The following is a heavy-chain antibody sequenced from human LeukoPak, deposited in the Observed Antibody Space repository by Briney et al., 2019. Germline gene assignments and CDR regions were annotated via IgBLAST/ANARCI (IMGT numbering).Heavy chain of an antibody. D-gene: IGHD6-6*01. V-gene: IGHV3-20*04. Sequence: GGSLRLSCAASGFTFDDYGMSWVRQAPGKGLEWVSGITRNGGSTGYADSVKGRFTISRDNAKNSLYLQMNSLRDEDTALYYCARATSSSGYYYYYMDVWGKGTTVTVSS. J-gene: IGHJ6*03. CDR1: GFTFDDYG. CDR3: ARATSSSGYYYYYMDV. CDR2: ITRNGGST.